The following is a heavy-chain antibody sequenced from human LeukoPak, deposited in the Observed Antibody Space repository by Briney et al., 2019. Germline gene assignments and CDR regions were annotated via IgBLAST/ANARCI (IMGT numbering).Heavy chain of an antibody. CDR2: IYPSGST. V-gene: IGHV4-4*07. D-gene: IGHD3-9*01. CDR1: GGSFSGYY. CDR3: ARDFEMTY. Sequence: SETLSLTCAVYGGSFSGYYWSWIRQSAGKGLEWIGRIYPSGSTNYNPSLKSRVTMSVDTSRNLFSLKLSSVTAADTAVYYCARDFEMTYWGQGTLVTVSS. J-gene: IGHJ4*02.